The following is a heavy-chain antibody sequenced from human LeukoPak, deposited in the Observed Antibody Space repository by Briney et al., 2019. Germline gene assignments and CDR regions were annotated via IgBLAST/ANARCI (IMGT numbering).Heavy chain of an antibody. J-gene: IGHJ4*02. D-gene: IGHD5-12*01. CDR2: INQDGDEK. V-gene: IGHV3-7*02. CDR3: ARPYDSNRDHSGYGY. CDR1: GFTLTTYC. Sequence: PGTSLTLSCAASGFTLTTYCVHWVRQAPGKGLEGLANINQDGDEKYYVASVKGRFTVSSDNAKNLVNLQMNSLRAEDTVVYYGARPYDSNRDHSGYGYWGRGTLVTVSS.